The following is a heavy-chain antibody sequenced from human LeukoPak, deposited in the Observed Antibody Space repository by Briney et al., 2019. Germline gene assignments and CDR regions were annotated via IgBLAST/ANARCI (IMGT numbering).Heavy chain of an antibody. CDR3: AGLSWYYDFWSGYPY. CDR1: GFTFSSYS. D-gene: IGHD3-3*01. J-gene: IGHJ4*02. V-gene: IGHV3-21*01. Sequence: GGSLRLSCAASGFTFSSYSMNWVRQAPGKGLEWVSSISSSSSYIYYADSVKGRFTISRDNAKNSLYLQMNSLRAKDTAVYYCAGLSWYYDFWSGYPYWGQGTLVTVSS. CDR2: ISSSSSYI.